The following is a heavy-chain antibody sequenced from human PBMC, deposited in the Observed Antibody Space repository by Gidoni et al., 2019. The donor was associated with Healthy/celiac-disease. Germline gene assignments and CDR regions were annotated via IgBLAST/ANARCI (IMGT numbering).Heavy chain of an antibody. CDR3: ARGLRYRLGAFDI. J-gene: IGHJ3*02. D-gene: IGHD1-20*01. CDR2: INHSGST. CDR1: GGSFSGYY. V-gene: IGHV4-34*01. Sequence: QVQLQQWGAGLLQPSETLSLPCAVYGGSFSGYYWSWIRQPPGKGLEWIGEINHSGSTNYNPSLKSRVTISVDTSKNQFSLKLSSVTAADTAVYYCARGLRYRLGAFDIWGQGTMVTVSS.